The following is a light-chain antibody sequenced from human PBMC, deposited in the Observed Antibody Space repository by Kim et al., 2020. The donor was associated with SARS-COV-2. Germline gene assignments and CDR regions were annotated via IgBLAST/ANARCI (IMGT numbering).Light chain of an antibody. CDR2: GAS. J-gene: IGKJ2*01. CDR1: QSVSSN. V-gene: IGKV3-15*01. Sequence: EIVMTQSPATLSVSPGERATLSCRASQSVSSNLAWYQQKPGQAPRLLIYGASTRATGIPARFSGSGSGTEFTLTISSLQSEDFAVYYCQQYKNWPSAFGQGTKLEI. CDR3: QQYKNWPSA.